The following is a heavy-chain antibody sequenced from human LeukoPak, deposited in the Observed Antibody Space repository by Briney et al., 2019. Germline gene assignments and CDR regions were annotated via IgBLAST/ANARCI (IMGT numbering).Heavy chain of an antibody. D-gene: IGHD2-15*01. V-gene: IGHV4-31*03. CDR3: ARARDCSGGTCYQFNWFDP. CDR1: GGSISSGAYY. J-gene: IGHJ5*02. Sequence: SETLSLTCTVSGGSISSGAYYWSWIRQHPGKGLEWIGYIFYSGNTYYNPSLKSRVTISVDTSKDQFSLTLSSVTAADTAVYYCARARDCSGGTCYQFNWFDPWGQGTLVTVSS. CDR2: IFYSGNT.